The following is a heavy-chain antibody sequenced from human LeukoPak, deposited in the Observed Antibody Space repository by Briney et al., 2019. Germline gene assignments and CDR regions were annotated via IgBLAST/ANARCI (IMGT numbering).Heavy chain of an antibody. V-gene: IGHV3-49*04. J-gene: IGHJ4*02. D-gene: IGHD1-26*01. CDR3: TLGAPSY. CDR1: GFTFGDYA. CDR2: IRNKTHDGTT. Sequence: GGSLRLSCTASGFTFGDYAMGWVRQAPGKGLEWVGFIRNKTHDGTTEYAASVKGRFTISRDDSKSIAYLQMNSLKTEDTAVYYCTLGAPSYWGQGTLVTVSS.